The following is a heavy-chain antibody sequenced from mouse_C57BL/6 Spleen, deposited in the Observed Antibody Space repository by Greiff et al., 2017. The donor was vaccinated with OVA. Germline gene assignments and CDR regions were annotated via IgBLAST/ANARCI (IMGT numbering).Heavy chain of an antibody. CDR2: IDPETGGT. J-gene: IGHJ2*01. Sequence: QVQLQQSGAELVRPGASVTLSCKASGYTFTDYEMHWVKQTPVQGLEWIGAIDPETGGTAYNQKFKGKAILTADKSSSTAYMELRSLTSEDSAVYYGTRFYYCGSSYSFDYWGQGTTLTVSS. CDR3: TRFYYCGSSYSFDY. V-gene: IGHV1-15*01. CDR1: GYTFTDYE. D-gene: IGHD1-1*01.